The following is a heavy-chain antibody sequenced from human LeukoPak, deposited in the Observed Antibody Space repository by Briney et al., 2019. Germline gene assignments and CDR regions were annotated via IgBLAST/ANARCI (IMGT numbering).Heavy chain of an antibody. CDR1: GFTFSSYS. D-gene: IGHD3-22*01. CDR2: ISSSSSYI. CDR3: AKSPGGRLLLFDY. J-gene: IGHJ4*02. Sequence: GGSLRLSCAASGFTFSSYSMNWVRQAPGKGLEWVSSISSSSSYIYYADSVKGRFTISRDNAKNSLYLQMNSLRAEDTAVYYCAKSPGGRLLLFDYWGQGTLVTVSS. V-gene: IGHV3-21*01.